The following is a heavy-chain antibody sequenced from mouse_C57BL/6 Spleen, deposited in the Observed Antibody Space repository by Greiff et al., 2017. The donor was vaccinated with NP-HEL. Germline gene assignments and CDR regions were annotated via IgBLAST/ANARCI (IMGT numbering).Heavy chain of an antibody. CDR2: INPSNGGT. V-gene: IGHV1-53*01. J-gene: IGHJ2*01. CDR1: GYTFTSYW. CDR3: ARYPRGSTLYYFDY. D-gene: IGHD1-1*01. Sequence: VQLQQPGTELVKPGASVKLSCKASGYTFTSYWMHWVKQRPGQGLEWIGNINPSNGGTNYNEKFKSKATLTVDKASSTAYMQLSSLTSEDSAVYYCARYPRGSTLYYFDYWGQGTTLTVSS.